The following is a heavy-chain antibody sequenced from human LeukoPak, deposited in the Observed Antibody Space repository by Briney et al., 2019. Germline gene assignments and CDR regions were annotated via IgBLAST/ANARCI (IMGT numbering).Heavy chain of an antibody. CDR2: IWPDGSNK. Sequence: GRSLRLPCAASGFTFNSYGMFWVRQAPGKGLEWVAFIWPDGSNKLYGDSVKGRFTISRDNSKNTVYLQMNSLRAEDTAVYYCARDYCRTTSCLESWGQGTLVTVSS. J-gene: IGHJ4*02. D-gene: IGHD2-2*01. V-gene: IGHV3-33*01. CDR1: GFTFNSYG. CDR3: ARDYCRTTSCLES.